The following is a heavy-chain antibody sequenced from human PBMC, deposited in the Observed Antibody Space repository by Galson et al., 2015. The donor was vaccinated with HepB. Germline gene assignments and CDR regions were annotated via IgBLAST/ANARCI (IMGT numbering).Heavy chain of an antibody. CDR2: ISYDGSNK. V-gene: IGHV3-30*03. J-gene: IGHJ3*02. CDR3: ARPRSAPTYYYDSSGNSAFDI. Sequence: SLRLSCAASGFTFSSYGMHWVRQAPGKGLEWVAVISYDGSNKYYADSVKGRFTISRDNAKNSLYLQMNSLRAEDTAVYYCARPRSAPTYYYDSSGNSAFDIWGQGTMVTVSS. D-gene: IGHD3-22*01. CDR1: GFTFSSYG.